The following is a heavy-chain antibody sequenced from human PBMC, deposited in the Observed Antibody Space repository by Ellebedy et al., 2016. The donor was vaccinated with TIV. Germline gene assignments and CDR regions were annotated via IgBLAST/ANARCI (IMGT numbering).Heavy chain of an antibody. CDR2: IYPDGFDI. D-gene: IGHD4-17*01. CDR3: AKSRNPYGQTEQYDS. Sequence: GESLKISCKGSGYRFTSYWIVWVRQMPGKGLEWMGIIYPDGFDIRYSPSFQGQVTISADKSISTAYVQWSSLKASDTAVYYCAKSRNPYGQTEQYDSWGQGTLVTVSS. J-gene: IGHJ4*02. V-gene: IGHV5-51*01. CDR1: GYRFTSYW.